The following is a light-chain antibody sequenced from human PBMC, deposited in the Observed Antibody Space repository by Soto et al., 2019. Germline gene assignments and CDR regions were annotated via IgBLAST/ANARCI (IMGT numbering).Light chain of an antibody. V-gene: IGKV3-15*01. CDR2: DAS. CDR1: QSVSSS. CDR3: QQYNSWPPIT. Sequence: EIVPAQSPDAQSLSPGGRVTLSCRASQSVSSSLAWYQQKPGQAPRLLIYDASTRATGIPDRFSGGGSGTEFTLTISSLQSEDFVVYYCQQYNSWPPITFGQGTRLEIK. J-gene: IGKJ5*01.